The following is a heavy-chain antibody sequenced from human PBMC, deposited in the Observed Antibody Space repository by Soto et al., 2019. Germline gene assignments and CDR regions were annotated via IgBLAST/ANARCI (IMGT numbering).Heavy chain of an antibody. J-gene: IGHJ4*01. V-gene: IGHV1-69*04. Sequence: SVKVSCKASGGSFTSFDINWVRQAPGEGLEWMGRIIPMLDITNYAQSFQGRVTITADRSTTTAYMEMSGLRSEDTAIYYCATGFTNSVSGSYSPLDYWG. CDR2: IIPMLDIT. D-gene: IGHD3-10*01. CDR3: ATGFTNSVSGSYSPLDY. CDR1: GGSFTSFD.